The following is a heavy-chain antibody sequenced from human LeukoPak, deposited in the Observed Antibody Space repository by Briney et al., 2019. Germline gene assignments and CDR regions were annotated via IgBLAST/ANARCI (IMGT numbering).Heavy chain of an antibody. CDR1: GFTFSSYG. CDR2: ISSSSSTI. CDR3: AREAGYGDYWYYYYYMDV. V-gene: IGHV3-48*01. Sequence: PGGSLRLSCAASGFTFSSYGMTWVRQAPGKGLEWVSYISSSSSTIYYADSVKGRFTISRDNAKNSLYLQMNSLRAEDTAVYYCAREAGYGDYWYYYYYMDVWGKGTTVTVSS. J-gene: IGHJ6*03. D-gene: IGHD4-17*01.